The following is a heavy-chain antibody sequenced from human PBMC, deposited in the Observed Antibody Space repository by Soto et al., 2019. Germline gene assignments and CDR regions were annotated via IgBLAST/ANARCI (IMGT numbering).Heavy chain of an antibody. V-gene: IGHV3-15*01. J-gene: IGHJ6*02. CDR2: IKSKTDGGTT. Sequence: LRLSCAASGFTFSNAWMSWVRQAPGKGLEWVGRIKSKTDGGTTDYAAPVKGRFTISRDDSKNTLYLQMNSLKTEDTAVYYCTTSSYCSGGSCYSYYYYYGMDVWGQGTTVTASS. CDR1: GFTFSNAW. CDR3: TTSSYCSGGSCYSYYYYYGMDV. D-gene: IGHD2-15*01.